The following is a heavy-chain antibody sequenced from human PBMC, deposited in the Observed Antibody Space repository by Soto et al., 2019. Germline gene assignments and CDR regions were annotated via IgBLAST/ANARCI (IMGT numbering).Heavy chain of an antibody. Sequence: QVHLVESGGGLVKPGGSLRLSCAASGFIFTDYYMSWIRQAPGRGLEWVSYIRISDSTIYYADSVKGRFTISRDNAKNSLYLQMYSLRAEDTAVYYCARDRWGSGYFDYWGQGTLVTVSS. CDR2: IRISDSTI. J-gene: IGHJ4*02. CDR3: ARDRWGSGYFDY. CDR1: GFIFTDYY. V-gene: IGHV3-11*01. D-gene: IGHD2-21*01.